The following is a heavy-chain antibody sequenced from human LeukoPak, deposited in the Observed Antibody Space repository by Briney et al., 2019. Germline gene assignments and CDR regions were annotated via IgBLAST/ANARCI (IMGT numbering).Heavy chain of an antibody. CDR1: GGSISSGSYY. V-gene: IGHV4-61*02. D-gene: IGHD6-19*01. CDR3: ARRSRGWYSGFFDY. Sequence: SETLSLTCTVSGGSISSGSYYWRWIRQPAGKGLEWIGRIYTSGSTNYNPSLMSRVTISVDTSNNQFSLKLSSVTAADTAVYYCARRSRGWYSGFFDYWGQGTLVTVSS. J-gene: IGHJ4*02. CDR2: IYTSGST.